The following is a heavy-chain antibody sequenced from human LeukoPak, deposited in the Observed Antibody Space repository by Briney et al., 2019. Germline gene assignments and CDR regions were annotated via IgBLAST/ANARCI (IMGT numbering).Heavy chain of an antibody. J-gene: IGHJ4*02. CDR2: IYYSGSP. CDR1: GGSISNNNYY. D-gene: IGHD1-1*01. Sequence: PSETLSLTCTVSGGSISNNNYYWAWIRQPPGKGLECIGSIYYSGSPYYNPSLKSRVTISVDTSKNQFSLRLSSVTAADTAVYYCATWRTAKSGFDYWGQGTLVTVSS. CDR3: ATWRTAKSGFDY. V-gene: IGHV4-39*01.